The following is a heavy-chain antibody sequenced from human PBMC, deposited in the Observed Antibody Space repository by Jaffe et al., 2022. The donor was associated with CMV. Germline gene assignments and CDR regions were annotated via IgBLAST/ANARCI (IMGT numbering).Heavy chain of an antibody. CDR2: IKSKTDGGTT. CDR3: TTVDCSSTSCFDLDY. CDR1: GFTFSNAW. Sequence: EVQLVESGGGLVKPGGSLRLSCAASGFTFSNAWMSWVRQAPGKGLEWVGRIKSKTDGGTTDYAAPVKGRFTISRDDSKNTLYLQMNSLKTEDTAVYYCTTVDCSSTSCFDLDYWGQGTLVTVSS. D-gene: IGHD2-2*01. V-gene: IGHV3-15*01. J-gene: IGHJ4*02.